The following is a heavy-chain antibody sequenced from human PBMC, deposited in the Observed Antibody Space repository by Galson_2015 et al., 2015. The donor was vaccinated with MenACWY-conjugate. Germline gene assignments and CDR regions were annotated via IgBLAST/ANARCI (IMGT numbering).Heavy chain of an antibody. J-gene: IGHJ4*02. V-gene: IGHV3-23*01. CDR1: GFIFSNYA. D-gene: IGHD6-13*01. Sequence: SLRLSCAASGFIFSNYAMSWVRQAPGKGLEWVSVISYGGGNTYYADSVTGRFTMSRDNSKNTLYLQMNSLRVEDTAVYYCAKGSSRSAAAGASSDYWGQGTLVTVSS. CDR3: AKGSSRSAAAGASSDY. CDR2: ISYGGGNT.